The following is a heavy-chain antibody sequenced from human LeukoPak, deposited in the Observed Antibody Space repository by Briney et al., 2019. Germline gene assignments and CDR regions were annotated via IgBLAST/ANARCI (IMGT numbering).Heavy chain of an antibody. Sequence: GGSLRLSCAASGFTFSSYAMSWVRQAPGKGLEWVSAISGSGGSTYYADSVKGRFTISRDNSKNTLYLQMNSLRAEDTAVYYCARRLAATDAFDIWGQGTMVTVSS. J-gene: IGHJ3*02. CDR3: ARRLAATDAFDI. V-gene: IGHV3-23*01. CDR1: GFTFSSYA. CDR2: ISGSGGST. D-gene: IGHD6-13*01.